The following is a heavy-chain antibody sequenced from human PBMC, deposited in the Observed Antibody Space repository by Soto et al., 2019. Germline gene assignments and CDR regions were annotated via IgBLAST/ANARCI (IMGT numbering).Heavy chain of an antibody. Sequence: ASVKVSCKASGYTFTGYYMHWVRQAPGQGLEWMGWINPNSGGTNYAQKFQGWVTMTRDTSISTAYMELSRLRSDDTAVYYCARVRMSGSYDAFDIWGQGTMVTVSS. D-gene: IGHD1-26*01. CDR2: INPNSGGT. CDR1: GYTFTGYY. V-gene: IGHV1-2*04. CDR3: ARVRMSGSYDAFDI. J-gene: IGHJ3*02.